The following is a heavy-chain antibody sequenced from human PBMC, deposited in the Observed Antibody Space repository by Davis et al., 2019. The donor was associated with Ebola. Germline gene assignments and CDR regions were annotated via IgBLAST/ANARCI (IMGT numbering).Heavy chain of an antibody. CDR3: VTSSGWYVQFDY. Sequence: SVKVSCKASGYTFTSYGISWVRQAPGQGLEWMGGIIPIFGTANYAQKFQGRVTITADESTSTAYMELSSLRSEDTAVYYCVTSSGWYVQFDYWGQGTLVTVSS. CDR1: GYTFTSYG. D-gene: IGHD6-19*01. CDR2: IIPIFGTA. V-gene: IGHV1-69*13. J-gene: IGHJ4*02.